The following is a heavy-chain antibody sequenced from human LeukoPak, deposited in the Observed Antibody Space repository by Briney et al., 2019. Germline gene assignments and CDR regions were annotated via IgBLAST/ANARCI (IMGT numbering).Heavy chain of an antibody. Sequence: VASVKVSCKASGGTFSSYAISWVRQAPGQGLEWMGRIIPILGIANYAQKFQGRVTITADKSTSTAYMELSSLRSEDTAVYYCARGSIAVAGTFGYWGQGTLVTVSS. D-gene: IGHD6-19*01. V-gene: IGHV1-69*04. CDR3: ARGSIAVAGTFGY. J-gene: IGHJ4*02. CDR2: IIPILGIA. CDR1: GGTFSSYA.